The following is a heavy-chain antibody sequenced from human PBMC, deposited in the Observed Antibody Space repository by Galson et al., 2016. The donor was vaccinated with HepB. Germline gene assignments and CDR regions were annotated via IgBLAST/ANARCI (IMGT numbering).Heavy chain of an antibody. V-gene: IGHV3-21*01. CDR3: ARASTGLAANYYFDS. Sequence: SLRLSCAASGFSFSGSSMHWVRQAPGKGLEWVSSISSSSSYIYYADSVKGRFTISRDNAKNSLYLQMNSLRAEDTAVYYCARASTGLAANYYFDSWGQGTLVTVSS. D-gene: IGHD6-19*01. CDR2: ISSSSSYI. J-gene: IGHJ4*02. CDR1: GFSFSGSS.